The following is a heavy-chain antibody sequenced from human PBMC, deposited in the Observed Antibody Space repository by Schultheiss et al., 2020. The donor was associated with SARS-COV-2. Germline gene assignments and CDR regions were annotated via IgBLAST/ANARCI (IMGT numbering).Heavy chain of an antibody. V-gene: IGHV4-34*01. CDR1: GGSFSGYY. J-gene: IGHJ4*02. D-gene: IGHD6-19*01. CDR2: INHSGST. CDR3: ARGRAVAGNMAVDDY. Sequence: SETLSLTCAVYGGSFSGYYWSWIRQPPGKGLEWIGEINHSGSTNYNPSLKSRVTISVDTCKNQFSLKLSSVTAADTAVYYCARGRAVAGNMAVDDYWGQGTLVTVSS.